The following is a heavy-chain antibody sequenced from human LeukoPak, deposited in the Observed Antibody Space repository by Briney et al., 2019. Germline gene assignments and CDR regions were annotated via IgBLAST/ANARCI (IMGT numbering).Heavy chain of an antibody. V-gene: IGHV4-39*07. CDR3: ARSHNYYGSGGYFDY. J-gene: IGHJ4*02. D-gene: IGHD3-10*01. Sequence: SETLSLTCTVSGGSISSSSYYWGWIRQPPGKGLEWIGSIYYSGSTNYNPSLKSRVTISVDTSKNQFSLKLSSVTAADTAVYYCARSHNYYGSGGYFDYWGQGTLVTVSS. CDR2: IYYSGST. CDR1: GGSISSSSYY.